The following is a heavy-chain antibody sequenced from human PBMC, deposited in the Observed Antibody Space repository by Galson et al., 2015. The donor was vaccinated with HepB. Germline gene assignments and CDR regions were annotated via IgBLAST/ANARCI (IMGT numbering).Heavy chain of an antibody. CDR2: ISSSSSTI. J-gene: IGHJ6*02. Sequence: SLRLSCAASGFTFSSYSMNWVRQAPGKGLEWVSYISSSSSTIYYADSVKGRFTISRDNAKNSLYLQMNGLRAEDTAVYYCASGGYSYPWDYYYGMDVWGQGTTVTVSS. D-gene: IGHD5-18*01. V-gene: IGHV3-48*04. CDR1: GFTFSSYS. CDR3: ASGGYSYPWDYYYGMDV.